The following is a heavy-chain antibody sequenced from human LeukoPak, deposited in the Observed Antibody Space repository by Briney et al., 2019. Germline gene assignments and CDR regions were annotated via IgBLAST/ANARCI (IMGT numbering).Heavy chain of an antibody. V-gene: IGHV3-23*01. CDR1: GFTFSSYA. Sequence: GGSLRLSCAASGFTFSSYAMSWVRQAPGKGLEWVSVISGSGGSTYYADSVKGRFTISRDNSKNTLYPQMNSLRAEDTAVYYCAKEIYGDSTGGRFQHWGQGTLVTVSS. CDR3: AKEIYGDSTGGRFQH. D-gene: IGHD4-17*01. J-gene: IGHJ1*01. CDR2: ISGSGGST.